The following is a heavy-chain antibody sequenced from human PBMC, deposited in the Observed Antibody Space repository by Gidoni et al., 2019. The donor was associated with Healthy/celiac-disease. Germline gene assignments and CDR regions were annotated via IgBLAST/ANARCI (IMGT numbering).Heavy chain of an antibody. D-gene: IGHD6-13*01. CDR3: ARGFRKRGQQLVPWYFDL. CDR1: GGSISSGSYY. CDR2: IYTSGST. V-gene: IGHV4-61*02. Sequence: QVQLQESGPGLVKPSQTLSLTCTVSGGSISSGSYYWSWIRQPAGKGLEWIGRIYTSGSTNYNPSLKSRVTISVDTSKNQFSLKLSSVTAADTAVYYCARGFRKRGQQLVPWYFDLWGRGTLVTVSS. J-gene: IGHJ2*01.